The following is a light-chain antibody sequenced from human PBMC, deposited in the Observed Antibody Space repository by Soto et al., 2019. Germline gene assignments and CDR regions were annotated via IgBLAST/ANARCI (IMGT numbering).Light chain of an antibody. J-gene: IGKJ4*01. CDR1: QSISSW. V-gene: IGKV1-12*01. CDR3: QQADRFPLT. CDR2: AAS. Sequence: DIPMTQSPSSVSASVGDRVTITCRASQSISSWVAWYQQKPGKALKLLIYAASSLQSGVPSRFSGGGSGTDFTLTISSLQPEDFATYYCQQADRFPLTLGGGTKVEIK.